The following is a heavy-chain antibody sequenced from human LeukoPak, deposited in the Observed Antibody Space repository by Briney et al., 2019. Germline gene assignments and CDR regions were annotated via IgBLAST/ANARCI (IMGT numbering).Heavy chain of an antibody. J-gene: IGHJ4*02. Sequence: PSQTLSPTCTVSGGSISSGGYYWSWIRQHPGKGLEWIGYIYYSGSTYYNPSLKSRVTISVDTSKNQFSLKLSSMTAADTAVYYCALGVGADGLDYWSQGTLVTVSS. V-gene: IGHV4-31*03. CDR2: IYYSGST. CDR1: GGSISSGGYY. D-gene: IGHD1-26*01. CDR3: ALGVGADGLDY.